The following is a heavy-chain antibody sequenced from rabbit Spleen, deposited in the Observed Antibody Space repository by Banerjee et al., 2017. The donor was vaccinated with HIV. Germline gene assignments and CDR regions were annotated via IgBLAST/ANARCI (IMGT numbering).Heavy chain of an antibody. J-gene: IGHJ4*01. V-gene: IGHV1S40*01. CDR3: ARGYPGNSWFAYYFAL. CDR1: GFTVSSSYW. CDR2: IGERGDT. Sequence: QSLEESGGDLVKPGASLTLTCTASGFTVSSSYWICWVRQAPGKGLEWIACIGERGDTYYASWAKGRFTISKTSSTTVTLQMTSLTAADTATYYCARGYPGNSWFAYYFALWGPGTLVTVS. D-gene: IGHD7-1*01.